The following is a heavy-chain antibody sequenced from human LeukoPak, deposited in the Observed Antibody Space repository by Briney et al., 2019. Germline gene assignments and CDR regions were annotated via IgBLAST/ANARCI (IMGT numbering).Heavy chain of an antibody. CDR3: AKGYYYDSSGYYPADY. CDR2: ISYDGSNK. D-gene: IGHD3-22*01. V-gene: IGHV3-30*18. Sequence: GGSLRLSCAASGFTFSSYGRHWVRQAPGKGLEWVAVISYDGSNKYYADSVKGRFTISRDNSKNTLYLQMNSLRAEDTAVYYCAKGYYYDSSGYYPADYWGQGTLVTVSS. CDR1: GFTFSSYG. J-gene: IGHJ4*02.